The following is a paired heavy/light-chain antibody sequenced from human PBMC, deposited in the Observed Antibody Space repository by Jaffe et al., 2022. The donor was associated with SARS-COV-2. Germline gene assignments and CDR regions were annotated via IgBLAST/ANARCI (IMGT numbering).Light chain of an antibody. CDR3: FSYAVTNSMV. V-gene: IGLV2-11*01. J-gene: IGLJ2*01. Sequence: QSALTQPRSLSGSPGQSVTISCTGTSTDLGHYNYVSWYQQRPGKAPKIIIFDVNKRPSGVPDRFSGSKSGNTASLTISGLQAEDEADYYCFSYAVTNSMVFGGGTKLTVL. CDR1: STDLGHYNY. CDR2: DVN.
Heavy chain of an antibody. J-gene: IGHJ6*03. Sequence: EVQLVESGGGLVKPGGSLRLSCAGSGFTFNNAWMSWVRQAPGKGLEWVGRIKSRTDGGTTDYAAPVQGRFTISRDGSRNTLYLQMNSLKTEDTAVYYCTTSMLRGLIMSDNYIDVWGKGTTVTVSS. CDR2: IKSRTDGGTT. V-gene: IGHV3-15*01. D-gene: IGHD3-10*01. CDR1: GFTFNNAW. CDR3: TTSMLRGLIMSDNYIDV.